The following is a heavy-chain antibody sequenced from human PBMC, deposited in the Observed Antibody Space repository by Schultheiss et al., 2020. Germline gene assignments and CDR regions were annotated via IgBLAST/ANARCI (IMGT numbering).Heavy chain of an antibody. CDR1: GGSISSNNFY. J-gene: IGHJ4*02. V-gene: IGHV4-61*05. CDR2: IYYSGST. Sequence: SETLSLTCTVSGGSISSNNFYWGWIRQPPGKGLEWIGYIYYSGSTNYNPSLKSRVTISVDTSKNQFSLTLTSLTAADTAMYYCARYYDSSDYFDYWGQGTLVTVSS. D-gene: IGHD3-22*01. CDR3: ARYYDSSDYFDY.